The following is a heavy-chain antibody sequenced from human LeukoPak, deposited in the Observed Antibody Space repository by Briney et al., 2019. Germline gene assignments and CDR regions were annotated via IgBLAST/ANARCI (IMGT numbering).Heavy chain of an antibody. Sequence: PGGSLRLSCAASGFTFSSYAMTWVRQAPGKGLEWVSALSASGGTTYYADSVKGLFTTSRDNSKNTLYLHMNSLRAEDTAVYYCAKLPREYCSSTSCPNWFDTWGQGTLVTVSS. D-gene: IGHD2-2*01. J-gene: IGHJ5*02. V-gene: IGHV3-23*01. CDR1: GFTFSSYA. CDR3: AKLPREYCSSTSCPNWFDT. CDR2: LSASGGTT.